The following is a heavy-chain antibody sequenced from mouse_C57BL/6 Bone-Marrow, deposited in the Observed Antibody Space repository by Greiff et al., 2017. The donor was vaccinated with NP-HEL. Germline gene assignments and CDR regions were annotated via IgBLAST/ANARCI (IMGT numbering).Heavy chain of an antibody. Sequence: QVQLQQSGPELVKPGASVKISCKASGYSFTSYYIHWVKQRPGQGLEWIGWIYPGSGNTKYNEKFKGKATLTADTSSSTAYMQLSSLTSEDSAVYYCARHGSSPYFDYWGQGTTLTVSS. CDR3: ARHGSSPYFDY. D-gene: IGHD1-1*01. CDR1: GYSFTSYY. CDR2: IYPGSGNT. V-gene: IGHV1-66*01. J-gene: IGHJ2*01.